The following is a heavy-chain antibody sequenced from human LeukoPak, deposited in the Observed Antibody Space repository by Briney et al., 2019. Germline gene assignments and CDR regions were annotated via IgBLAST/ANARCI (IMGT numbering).Heavy chain of an antibody. CDR3: ARAKKGYYGSGSQNWFDP. CDR1: GGTFSSYA. Sequence: ASVKVSCKASGGTFSSYAISWVRQAPGQGLEWMGGIIPIFGTANYAQKFQGRVTITADESTSTAYMELSSLRSEDTAVYYCARAKKGYYGSGSQNWFDPWGQGTLVTVSS. CDR2: IIPIFGTA. V-gene: IGHV1-69*13. D-gene: IGHD3-10*01. J-gene: IGHJ5*02.